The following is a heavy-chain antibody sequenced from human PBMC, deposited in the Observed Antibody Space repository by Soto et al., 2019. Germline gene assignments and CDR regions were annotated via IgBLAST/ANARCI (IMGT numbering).Heavy chain of an antibody. CDR1: GFTFSSYG. Sequence: QVQLVESGGGVVQPGRSLRLSCAASGFTFSSYGMHWVRQAPGKGLEWVAVISYDGSNKYYADSVKGRFTISRDNSKNTLSLQMNSLRAEDTAVYYCAKSGFLSSSSYFDYWGQGTLVTVSS. J-gene: IGHJ4*02. V-gene: IGHV3-30*18. CDR2: ISYDGSNK. CDR3: AKSGFLSSSSYFDY. D-gene: IGHD6-13*01.